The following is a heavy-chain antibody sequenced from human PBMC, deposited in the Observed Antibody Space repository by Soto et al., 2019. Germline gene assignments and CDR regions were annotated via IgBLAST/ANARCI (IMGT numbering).Heavy chain of an antibody. CDR3: AKGASTTVFASEDY. CDR1: GFTFDDYA. D-gene: IGHD4-17*01. V-gene: IGHV3-9*01. J-gene: IGHJ4*02. CDR2: ISWNSGNI. Sequence: EVQLVESGGGLVQPGKSLRLSCAASGFTFDDYAMHWVRQAPGKGLDCVSSISWNSGNILYADSVKGRFTISRDNAKNSLYLQMNSLRAVDTALYYCAKGASTTVFASEDYWGQGTLVTVSS.